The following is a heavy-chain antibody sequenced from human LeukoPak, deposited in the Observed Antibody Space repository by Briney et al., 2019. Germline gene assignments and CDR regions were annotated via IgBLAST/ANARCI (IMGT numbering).Heavy chain of an antibody. J-gene: IGHJ5*02. V-gene: IGHV3-33*01. CDR2: IWYDGSNK. CDR1: GFTFSTYG. Sequence: GGSLRLSCAASGFTFSTYGMHWVRQAPGKGLEWVAVIWYDGSNKYYADSVKGRFTISRDNSKNTLYLQMNSLRAEDTAVYYCARAGAIAAADPWGQGTLVTVSS. D-gene: IGHD6-13*01. CDR3: ARAGAIAAADP.